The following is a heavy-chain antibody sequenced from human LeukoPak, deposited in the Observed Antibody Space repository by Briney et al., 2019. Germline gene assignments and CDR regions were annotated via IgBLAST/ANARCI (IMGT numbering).Heavy chain of an antibody. V-gene: IGHV3-21*01. D-gene: IGHD3-22*01. CDR1: GFTFSTYS. CDR3: ARESSGYFY. J-gene: IGHJ4*02. Sequence: GGSLRLSRAASGFTFSTYSMNWVRQAPGKGLEWVSSIISGSSFIYYADSVKGRFTISRDNAKNSLFLQMNSLRAEDTAVYYCARESSGYFYWGQGTLVTVSS. CDR2: IISGSSFI.